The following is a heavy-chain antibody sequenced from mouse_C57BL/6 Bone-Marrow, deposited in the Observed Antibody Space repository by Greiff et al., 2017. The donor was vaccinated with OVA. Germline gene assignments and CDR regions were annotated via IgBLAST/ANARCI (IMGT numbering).Heavy chain of an antibody. CDR3: ARAAYSNYDY. J-gene: IGHJ2*01. CDR2: ISDGGSYT. CDR1: GFTFSSYA. Sequence: EVMLVESGGGLVKPGGSLKLSCAASGFTFSSYAMSCVRQTPEKRLEWVATISDGGSYTYYPDNVKGRFTISRDNAKNNLYLQMSHLKSEDTAMYYCARAAYSNYDYWGQGTTLTVSS. D-gene: IGHD2-5*01. V-gene: IGHV5-4*03.